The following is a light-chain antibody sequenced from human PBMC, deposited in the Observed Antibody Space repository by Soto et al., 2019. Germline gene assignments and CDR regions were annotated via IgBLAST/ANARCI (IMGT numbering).Light chain of an antibody. CDR1: SSNIGARYD. CDR2: VNS. Sequence: QSVLTQPPSVSGAPGQRVTISCTGSSSNIGARYDVHWYQQLPGTAPKLLIFVNSNRPSGVPDRFSGSKSGTSASLAITGLQAEDEADYYCQSYDSSLSCVVFGGGTKLTVL. CDR3: QSYDSSLSCVV. V-gene: IGLV1-40*01. J-gene: IGLJ2*01.